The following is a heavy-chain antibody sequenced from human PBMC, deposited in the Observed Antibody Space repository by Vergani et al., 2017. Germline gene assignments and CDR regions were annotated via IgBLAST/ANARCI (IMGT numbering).Heavy chain of an antibody. Sequence: QVQLQESGPGLVKPSETLSLTCTVSGGSISSYYWSWIRQPPGKGLEWIGYIYYSGSTNYNPSLKSRVTISVDTSKNQFSLKLSSVTAADTAVYYCARGGKRPEGLGQDYYYYGMDVWGQGTTVTVSS. CDR1: GGSISSYY. V-gene: IGHV4-59*01. D-gene: IGHD6-25*01. CDR3: ARGGKRPEGLGQDYYYYGMDV. CDR2: IYYSGST. J-gene: IGHJ6*02.